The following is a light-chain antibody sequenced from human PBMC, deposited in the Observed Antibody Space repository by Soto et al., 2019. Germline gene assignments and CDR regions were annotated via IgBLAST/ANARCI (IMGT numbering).Light chain of an antibody. V-gene: IGKV3-11*01. CDR2: DAS. CDR1: QSVSNY. CDR3: QQRSNWPRFN. J-gene: IGKJ2*01. Sequence: EIVLTQSPATLSLSPGERATLSCRASQSVSNYLAWYQQKPGQAPRLLIYDASNRTTGIPARFSGSGSGTDFSLTISSLEPEDFAVYYCQQRSNWPRFNFGQGTKVEIK.